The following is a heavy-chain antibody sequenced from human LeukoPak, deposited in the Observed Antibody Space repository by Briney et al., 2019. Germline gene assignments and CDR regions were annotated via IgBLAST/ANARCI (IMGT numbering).Heavy chain of an antibody. D-gene: IGHD2-15*01. V-gene: IGHV4-61*08. CDR3: ARVGGGSQGYGMDV. J-gene: IGHJ6*02. CDR2: IYYSGST. CDR1: GGSISSGGYY. Sequence: SETLSLTCTVSGGSISSGGYYWSWIRQHPGKGLEWIGYIYYSGSTNYNPSLKSRVTISVDTSKNQFSLKLSSVTAADTARYYCARVGGGSQGYGMDVWGQGTTVTVSS.